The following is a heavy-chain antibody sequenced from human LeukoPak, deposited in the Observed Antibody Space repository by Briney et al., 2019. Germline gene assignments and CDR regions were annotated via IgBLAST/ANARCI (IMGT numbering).Heavy chain of an antibody. J-gene: IGHJ5*02. CDR1: GYTFTGYY. V-gene: IGHV1-2*02. CDR2: INPNSGGT. CDR3: ARVIAVTGTLGWFDP. D-gene: IGHD6-19*01. Sequence: GASVKVSCKASGYTFTGYYMHWVRQAPGQGLEWMGWINPNSGGTNYAQKFQGRVTMTRDTSISTAYMELSRLRSDDTAVYYCARVIAVTGTLGWFDPWGQGTLVTVSS.